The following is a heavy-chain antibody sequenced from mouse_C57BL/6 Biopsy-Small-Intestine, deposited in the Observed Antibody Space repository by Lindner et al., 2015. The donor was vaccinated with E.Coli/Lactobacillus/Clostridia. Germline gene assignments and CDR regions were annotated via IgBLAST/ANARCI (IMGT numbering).Heavy chain of an antibody. CDR2: VIHVLGIT. J-gene: IGHJ4*01. V-gene: IGHV1-75*01. CDR1: GVTFNSYH. CDR3: TTSRYCSGLNCYIFDY. Sequence: SVKVSCKASGVTFNSYHINWLRQAPGQGLQWVGRVIHVLGITDYAQEFQGRVTLTADKSTDTAFLEVSSPSSDDSAIYYCTTSRYCSGLNCYIFDYWGQGTLVTVSS. D-gene: IGHD6-1*01.